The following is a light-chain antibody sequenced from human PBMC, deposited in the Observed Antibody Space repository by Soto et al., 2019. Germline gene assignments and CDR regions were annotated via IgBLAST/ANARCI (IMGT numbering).Light chain of an antibody. CDR3: LQDFDYPWT. J-gene: IGKJ1*01. V-gene: IGKV1-6*01. Sequence: IQMTQSPSSLSASVGDRVTITCRASHDIRRDLAWFQQRPGKAPKILIYGSSDLQSGVPSRFSGSGSGTDFSLTIISLQPEDFATYFCLQDFDYPWTFGQGTKVDIK. CDR1: HDIRRD. CDR2: GSS.